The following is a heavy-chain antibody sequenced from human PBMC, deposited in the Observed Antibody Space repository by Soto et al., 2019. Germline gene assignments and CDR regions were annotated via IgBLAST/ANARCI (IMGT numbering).Heavy chain of an antibody. V-gene: IGHV1-69*02. Sequence: QVQLVQSGTEVKKPGSSVKVSCKASGGTFSSYAISWVRQAPGQGLEWMGRIIPTLGVAYYAQRFQARVTITADKSTSTAYMELSSLTYEDTAVYYCFGCTSASCQLGFDHWGQGTLVTVSS. D-gene: IGHD2-2*01. CDR1: GGTFSSYA. J-gene: IGHJ5*02. CDR2: IIPTLGVA. CDR3: FGCTSASCQLGFDH.